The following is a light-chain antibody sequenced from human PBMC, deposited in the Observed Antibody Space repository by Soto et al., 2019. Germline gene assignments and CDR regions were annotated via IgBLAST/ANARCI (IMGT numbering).Light chain of an antibody. CDR1: SSDVGSYNL. Sequence: QSVLTQPASVSGSPGQSITISCTGTSSDVGSYNLVSWYQQHPGKAPKLMIYEGSKRPSGVSNRFSGSKSGNTASLTISGLQAEEEADYYCCSYAGSSTFEVFGTGIKVTV. J-gene: IGLJ1*01. CDR2: EGS. CDR3: CSYAGSSTFEV. V-gene: IGLV2-23*03.